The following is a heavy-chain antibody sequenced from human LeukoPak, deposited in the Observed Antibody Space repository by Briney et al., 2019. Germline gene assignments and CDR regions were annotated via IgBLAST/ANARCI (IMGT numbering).Heavy chain of an antibody. CDR2: MNPSSGNT. CDR1: GYTFTSYG. Sequence: ASVKVSCKASGYTFTSYGINWVRQATGQGLEWMGWMNPSSGNTGYAQKFQGRVTMTRNTSISTAYMELSSLRSEDTAVYYCARGLSGSSSWHVWGQGTTVTVSS. V-gene: IGHV1-8*01. CDR3: ARGLSGSSSWHV. J-gene: IGHJ6*02. D-gene: IGHD6-13*01.